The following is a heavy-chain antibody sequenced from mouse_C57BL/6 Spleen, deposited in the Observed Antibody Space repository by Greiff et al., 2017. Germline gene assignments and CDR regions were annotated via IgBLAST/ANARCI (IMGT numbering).Heavy chain of an antibody. D-gene: IGHD1-1*01. CDR2: IDPETGGT. V-gene: IGHV1-15*01. Sequence: VKLMASGAELVRPGASVTLSCKASGYTFTDYEMHWVKQTPVHGLEWIGAIDPETGGTAYNQKFKGKAILTADKSSSTAYMELRSLTSEASAVYYCTYYYGSSWGFDYWGQGTTLTGSS. CDR3: TYYYGSSWGFDY. J-gene: IGHJ2*01. CDR1: GYTFTDYE.